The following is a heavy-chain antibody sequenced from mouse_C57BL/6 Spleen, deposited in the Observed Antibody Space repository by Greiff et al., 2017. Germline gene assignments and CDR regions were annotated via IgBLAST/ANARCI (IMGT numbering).Heavy chain of an antibody. J-gene: IGHJ4*01. D-gene: IGHD4-1*01. V-gene: IGHV3-6*01. CDR2: ISNDGSN. CDR3: ATLGLYAMDY. CDR1: GYSITSGDY. Sequence: EVQLVESGPGLAKPSQSLSLTCSVTGYSITSGDYWNWIRQFPGNKLEWMGYISNDGSNNYNAQLKNQISITRDTSKNQFFLKLNSVTTEDTATDYCATLGLYAMDYWGQGTSVTVSS.